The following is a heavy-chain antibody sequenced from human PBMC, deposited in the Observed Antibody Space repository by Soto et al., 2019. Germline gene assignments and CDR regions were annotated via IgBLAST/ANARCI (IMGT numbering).Heavy chain of an antibody. CDR3: ARDPRHCSGGSCYAPNWFDP. Sequence: SETLSLTCTVSGGSISSYYWSWIRQPPGKGLEWIGYIYYSGSTNYNPSLKSRVTISVDTSKNQFSLKLSSVTAADTAVYYCARDPRHCSGGSCYAPNWFDPWGQGTLVTVSS. CDR2: IYYSGST. J-gene: IGHJ5*02. D-gene: IGHD2-15*01. V-gene: IGHV4-59*01. CDR1: GGSISSYY.